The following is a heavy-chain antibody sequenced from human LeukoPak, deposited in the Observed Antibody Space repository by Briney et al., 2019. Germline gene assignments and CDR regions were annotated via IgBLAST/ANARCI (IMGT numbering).Heavy chain of an antibody. CDR2: ISGDTGNT. Sequence: GASVNASCKASGYTFTSLGISWVRQAPGQGLEWMGWISGDTGNTHYAQKLQGRVTLTTDTSTSTAYMELRSLRSDDTAVYYCARDCDRSGYYCYWGQGTQVTVSS. V-gene: IGHV1-18*01. J-gene: IGHJ4*02. D-gene: IGHD3-22*01. CDR1: GYTFTSLG. CDR3: ARDCDRSGYYCY.